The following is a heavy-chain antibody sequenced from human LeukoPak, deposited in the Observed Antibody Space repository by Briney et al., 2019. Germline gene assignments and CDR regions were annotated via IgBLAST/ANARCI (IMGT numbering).Heavy chain of an antibody. D-gene: IGHD1-26*01. CDR2: ISPDGSKI. CDR1: GLTSRISW. Sequence: PGGSLRLSCADSGLTSRISWMTWVRQAPGRGLEWVANISPDGSKIYYVDSVKGRFTISRDNSKNTLYLQMNSLRAEDTAVYYCARDFKSYGFDYWGQGTLVTVSS. V-gene: IGHV3-7*01. CDR3: ARDFKSYGFDY. J-gene: IGHJ4*02.